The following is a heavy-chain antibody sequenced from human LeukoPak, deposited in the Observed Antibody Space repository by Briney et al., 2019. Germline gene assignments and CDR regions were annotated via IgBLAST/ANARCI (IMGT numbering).Heavy chain of an antibody. D-gene: IGHD3-22*01. CDR3: ARAGDSSGYYFPLGY. CDR2: IKQDGSEK. J-gene: IGHJ4*02. V-gene: IGHV3-7*01. CDR1: GFTFSSYW. Sequence: GGSLRLSCAASGFTFSSYWMSWVRQAPGKGLEWVANIKQDGSEKYYVDSVKGRFTISRDNAKNSLYLQMNSLRAEDTAVYYCARAGDSSGYYFPLGYWGQGTLVTVSS.